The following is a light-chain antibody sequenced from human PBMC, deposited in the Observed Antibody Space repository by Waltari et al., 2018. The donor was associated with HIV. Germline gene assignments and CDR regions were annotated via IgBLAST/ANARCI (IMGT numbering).Light chain of an antibody. CDR1: SSAIGGYNY. J-gene: IGLJ3*02. CDR3: SSYTSGTTWV. V-gene: IGLV2-14*01. Sequence: QSALTQPASVSGSPGQSITISCTGTSSAIGGYNYVSWHQHHPGRAPKLIIFEVSNRPSGVSNRFFGSKSGNTASLIISGLLAEDDADYYYSSYTSGTTWVFGGGTKLTVL. CDR2: EVS.